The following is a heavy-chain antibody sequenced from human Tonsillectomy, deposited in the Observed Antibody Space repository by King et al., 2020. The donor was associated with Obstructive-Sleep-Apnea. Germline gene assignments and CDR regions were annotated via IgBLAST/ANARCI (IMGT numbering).Heavy chain of an antibody. CDR1: GGSFSAYY. J-gene: IGHJ3*02. CDR3: ARGPPLVGATEFRDFDI. CDR2: INHSGST. D-gene: IGHD1-26*01. Sequence: VQLQQWGAGLLKPSETLSLTCAVYGGSFSAYYWSWIRQPPGKGLEWIVEINHSGSTNYNRSLKSRVTISVDTSKNQFCLKLSSVTAADTAIYYCARGPPLVGATEFRDFDIWGQGTMVTVSS. V-gene: IGHV4-34*01.